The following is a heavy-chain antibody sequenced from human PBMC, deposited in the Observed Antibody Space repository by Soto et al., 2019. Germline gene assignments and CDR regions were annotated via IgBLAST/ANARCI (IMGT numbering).Heavy chain of an antibody. J-gene: IGHJ3*02. CDR3: ARDEVPDVQNDAFDI. CDR2: IDPSDGTT. V-gene: IGHV1-46*04. CDR1: GYAFTTYH. Sequence: ASVKVSCKASGYAFTTYHMHWVRQAPGQGLEWMGMIDPSDGTTTYAQKLQGRVTMTRDTATSTVYMELSSLRSEDTAVYYCARDEVPDVQNDAFDIWGQGTMVTVSS.